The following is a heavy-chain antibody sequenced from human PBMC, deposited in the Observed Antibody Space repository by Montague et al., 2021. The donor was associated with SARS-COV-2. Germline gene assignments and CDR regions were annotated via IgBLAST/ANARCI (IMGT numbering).Heavy chain of an antibody. CDR3: AKQALTRYCTSTTCFGAAFDI. V-gene: IGHV4-59*08. CDR1: GVSISSYY. Sequence: SETLSLTCTVSGVSISSYYWTWIRQPPGKGLEWIGFIYYSGSTNYNPSLKSRVTISVDTSKNQFSLKLSSMTAADTAVYYCAKQALTRYCTSTTCFGAAFDIWGQGTMVTVSS. D-gene: IGHD2-2*01. CDR2: IYYSGST. J-gene: IGHJ3*02.